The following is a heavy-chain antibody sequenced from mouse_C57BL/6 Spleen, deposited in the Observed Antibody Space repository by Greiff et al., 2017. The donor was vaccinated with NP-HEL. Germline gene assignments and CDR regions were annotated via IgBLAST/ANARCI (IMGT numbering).Heavy chain of an antibody. CDR2: IDPETGGT. CDR3: TRGSGTPFAY. D-gene: IGHD4-1*01. Sequence: VKLMESGAELVRPGASVTLSCKASGYTFTDYEMHWVKQTPVHGLEWIGAIDPETGGTAYNQKFKGKAILTADKSSSTAYMELRSLTSEDSAVYYCTRGSGTPFAYWGQGTLVTVSA. J-gene: IGHJ3*01. CDR1: GYTFTDYE. V-gene: IGHV1-15*01.